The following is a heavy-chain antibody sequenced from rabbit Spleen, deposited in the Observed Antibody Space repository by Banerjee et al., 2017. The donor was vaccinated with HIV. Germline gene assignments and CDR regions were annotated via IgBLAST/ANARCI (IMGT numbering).Heavy chain of an antibody. J-gene: IGHJ2*01. Sequence: QSLEESGGGLVQPEGSLALTCKASGFSFSSSDYICWVRQAPGKGLEWIACINTYTGRPVYASWTKGPFTISKTASTTVTLRMTRLTAADTATYFCARGSYVGWGGSDGFDPWGPGTLVTVS. CDR1: GFSFSSSDY. D-gene: IGHD4-1*01. CDR3: ARGSYVGWGGSDGFDP. CDR2: INTYTGRP. V-gene: IGHV1S40*01.